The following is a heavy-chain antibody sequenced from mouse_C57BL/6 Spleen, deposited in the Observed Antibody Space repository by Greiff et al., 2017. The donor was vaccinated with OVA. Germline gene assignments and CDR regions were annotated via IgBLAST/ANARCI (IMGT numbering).Heavy chain of an antibody. CDR1: GYTFTDYY. CDR3: ARGGYYGTPYWYFDV. D-gene: IGHD1-1*01. Sequence: QVQLQQSGAELVRPGASVKLSCKASGYTFTDYYINWVKQRPGQGLEWIARIYPGSGNTYYNEKFKGKATLTAEKSSSTAYMQLSSLTSEDSAVYFCARGGYYGTPYWYFDVWGTGTTVTVSS. J-gene: IGHJ1*03. V-gene: IGHV1-76*01. CDR2: IYPGSGNT.